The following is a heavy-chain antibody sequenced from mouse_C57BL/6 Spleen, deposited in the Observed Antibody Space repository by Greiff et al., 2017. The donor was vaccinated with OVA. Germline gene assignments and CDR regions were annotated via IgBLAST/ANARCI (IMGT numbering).Heavy chain of an antibody. CDR2: IYPGSGNT. CDR3: ARDDGYPAWFAY. Sequence: SGAELVRPGASVKLSCKASGYTFTDYYINWVKQRPGQGLEWIARIYPGSGNTYYNEKFKGKATLTAEKSSSTAYMQLSSLTSEDSAVYFCARDDGYPAWFAYWGQGTLVTVSA. V-gene: IGHV1-76*01. D-gene: IGHD2-3*01. CDR1: GYTFTDYY. J-gene: IGHJ3*01.